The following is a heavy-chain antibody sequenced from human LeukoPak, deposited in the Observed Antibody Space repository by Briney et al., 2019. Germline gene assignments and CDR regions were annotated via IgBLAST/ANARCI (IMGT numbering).Heavy chain of an antibody. J-gene: IGHJ5*02. Sequence: GESQKISCKGSGYSINNYWIGWVRQMPGKGLEWMRIIYPADSDIRYSPSFQGQVTISADKSISTAYLQWSSLKASDTAMYYCARQEYCSGGSCYTWFDPWGQGTLVTVSS. V-gene: IGHV5-51*01. CDR1: GYSINNYW. CDR3: ARQEYCSGGSCYTWFDP. CDR2: IYPADSDI. D-gene: IGHD2-15*01.